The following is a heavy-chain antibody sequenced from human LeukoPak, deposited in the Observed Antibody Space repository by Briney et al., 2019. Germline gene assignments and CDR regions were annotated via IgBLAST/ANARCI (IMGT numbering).Heavy chain of an antibody. CDR2: INPSGGST. V-gene: IGHV1-46*01. CDR1: GYTFTSYY. D-gene: IGHD2-2*01. J-gene: IGHJ5*02. CDR3: ARGYCSSTSCYPNWFDP. Sequence: ASVKVSCKASGYTFTSYYMHWVRQAPGQGLEWMGIINPSGGSTSYAQKFQGRVTMTRDMSTSTVYMELSSLRSEDTAVYYCARGYCSSTSCYPNWFDPWGQRTLVTVSS.